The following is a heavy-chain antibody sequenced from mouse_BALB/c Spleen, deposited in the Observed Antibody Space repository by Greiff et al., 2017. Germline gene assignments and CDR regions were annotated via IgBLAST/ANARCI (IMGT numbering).Heavy chain of an antibody. J-gene: IGHJ4*01. V-gene: IGHV6-6*02. CDR1: GFTFSNYW. CDR3: TRPGNYYAIDY. D-gene: IGHD2-1*01. Sequence: EVKLVESGGGLVQPGGSMKLSCVASGFTFSNYWMNWVRQSPEKGLEWVAEIRLKSNNYATHYAESVKGRFTISRDDSKSSVYLQMNNLRAEDTGIYYCTRPGNYYAIDYRGQGTSVTVSS. CDR2: IRLKSNNYAT.